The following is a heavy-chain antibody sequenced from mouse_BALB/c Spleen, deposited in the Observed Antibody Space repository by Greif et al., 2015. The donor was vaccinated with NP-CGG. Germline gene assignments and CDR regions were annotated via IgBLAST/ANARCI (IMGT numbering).Heavy chain of an antibody. CDR1: GYSFTSYW. CDR2: IHPSDSET. CDR3: ARERDYDDWYFDV. J-gene: IGHJ1*01. D-gene: IGHD2-4*01. Sequence: QVQLKESGAELVRPGASVKLSCKASGYSFTSYWMNWVKQRPGQGLEWIGKIHPSDSETRLNQKFKDKATLTVDKSSSTAYMQLSSPTSEDSAVYYCARERDYDDWYFDVWGAGTTVTVSS. V-gene: IGHV1-61*01.